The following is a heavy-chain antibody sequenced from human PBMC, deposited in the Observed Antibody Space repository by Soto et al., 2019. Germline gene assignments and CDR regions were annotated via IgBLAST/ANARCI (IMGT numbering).Heavy chain of an antibody. Sequence: EGQLLESGGGLVQPGGSLRLSCVASGFTFKNFAMTWVRQAPGKGMEWVSAIGGSGSSANYADSVKGRFTVSRDDSKSTLYHQMSGLRVDDTALYYCAKDAVAYNGEWDWFDLWGQGTLVTVSS. CDR3: AKDAVAYNGEWDWFDL. D-gene: IGHD3-10*01. V-gene: IGHV3-23*01. CDR2: IGGSGSSA. J-gene: IGHJ5*02. CDR1: GFTFKNFA.